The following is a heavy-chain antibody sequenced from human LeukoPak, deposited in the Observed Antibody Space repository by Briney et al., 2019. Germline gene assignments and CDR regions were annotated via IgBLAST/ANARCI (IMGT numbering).Heavy chain of an antibody. J-gene: IGHJ5*02. CDR3: ARDRGRRIAAAGKVWFDP. CDR1: GFTFSSYW. CDR2: IKQDGSEK. V-gene: IGHV3-7*04. D-gene: IGHD6-13*01. Sequence: GGSLRPSCAASGFTFSSYWMSWVRQAPGKGLEWVANIKQDGSEKYYVDSVKGRFTISRDNAKNSLYLQMNSLRAEDTAVYYCARDRGRRIAAAGKVWFDPWGQGTLVTVSS.